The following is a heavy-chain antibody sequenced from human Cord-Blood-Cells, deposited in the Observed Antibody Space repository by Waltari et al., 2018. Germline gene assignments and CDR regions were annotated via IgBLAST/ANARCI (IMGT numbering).Heavy chain of an antibody. V-gene: IGHV4-61*09. D-gene: IGHD6-13*01. CDR2: IYTSGST. CDR1: GGSISSGSYY. Sequence: QVQLQESGPGLVKPSQTLSLTCTVSGGSISSGSYYWSWIRQPAGKGLEWIGYIYTSGSTNYNPPLKSRVTISVDTSKNQFSLKLSSVTAADTAVYYCARGIAAAGNLNWFDPWGQGTLVTVSS. J-gene: IGHJ5*02. CDR3: ARGIAAAGNLNWFDP.